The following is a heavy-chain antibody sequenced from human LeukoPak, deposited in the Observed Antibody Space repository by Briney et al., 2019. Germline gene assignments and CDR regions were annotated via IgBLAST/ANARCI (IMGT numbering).Heavy chain of an antibody. CDR2: FDPEDGET. J-gene: IGHJ3*02. D-gene: IGHD2-2*01. V-gene: IGHV1-24*01. Sequence: GASVKVSCKVSGYTLTELSMHWVRQAPGKGLEWMGGFDPEDGETIYAQKFQGRVTMTEDTSTDTAYMELSSLRSEDTAVYYCATPKALVVPAANPQDAFDIWGQGPMVTVSS. CDR1: GYTLTELS. CDR3: ATPKALVVPAANPQDAFDI.